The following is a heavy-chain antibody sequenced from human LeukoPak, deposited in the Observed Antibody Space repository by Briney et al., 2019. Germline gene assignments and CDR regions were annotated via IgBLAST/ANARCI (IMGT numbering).Heavy chain of an antibody. CDR3: TTGPSGSYPLPYY. CDR2: ISGSGGST. J-gene: IGHJ4*02. V-gene: IGHV3-23*01. CDR1: GFTFSSYA. Sequence: GGSLRLSCAASGFTFSSYAMSWVRQAPGKGLEWVSAISGSGGSTYYADSVKGRFTISRDNSKNTLYLQMNSLRAEDTAVYYCTTGPSGSYPLPYYWGQGTLVTVSS. D-gene: IGHD1-26*01.